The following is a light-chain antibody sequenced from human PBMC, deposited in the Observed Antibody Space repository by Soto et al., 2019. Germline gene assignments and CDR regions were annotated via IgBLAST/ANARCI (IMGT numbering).Light chain of an antibody. Sequence: EIVLTQSPGTLSLSPGERATLSCRASQSVSSSYLAWYQQKPGQAPRLLIYGASSRATGIPDRFSGSGSGTDFTLTISRLEPEDFAVYYCQHYGSPQTFGQGARLEIK. CDR2: GAS. CDR1: QSVSSSY. J-gene: IGKJ1*01. CDR3: QHYGSPQT. V-gene: IGKV3-20*01.